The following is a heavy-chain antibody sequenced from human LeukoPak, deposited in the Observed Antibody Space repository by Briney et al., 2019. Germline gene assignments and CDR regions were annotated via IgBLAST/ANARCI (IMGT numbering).Heavy chain of an antibody. J-gene: IGHJ6*03. V-gene: IGHV3-7*01. D-gene: IGHD2-15*01. CDR1: GFTFSSHW. CDR2: IKKDGSEK. Sequence: GGSLRLSCAASGFTFSSHWMSWVRQAPGKGLEWVVNIKKDGSEKYYVDSVKGRFTISRDNAKNSLYLQMNSLRAEDTAVYYCARDYAIVVYYYYYYMDVWAKGPRSPSP. CDR3: ARDYAIVVYYYYYYMDV.